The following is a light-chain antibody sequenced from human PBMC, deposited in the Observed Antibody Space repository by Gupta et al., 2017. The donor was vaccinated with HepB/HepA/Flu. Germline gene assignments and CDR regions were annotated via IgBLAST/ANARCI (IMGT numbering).Light chain of an antibody. J-gene: IGLJ1*01. Sequence: QSVLTQPPSASGTPGQRVTISCSGSSSNIGSNTVNWYQQLPGTAPKLLIYNNNQRPSGVPDRFSGSKSVTLASLAIGGLQSEDDADYYCVAWDDSLNGYVFGTGTKVTVL. CDR2: NNN. CDR3: VAWDDSLNGYV. CDR1: SSNIGSNT. V-gene: IGLV1-44*01.